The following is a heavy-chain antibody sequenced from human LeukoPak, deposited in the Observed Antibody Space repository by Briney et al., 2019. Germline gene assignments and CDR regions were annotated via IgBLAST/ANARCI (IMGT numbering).Heavy chain of an antibody. J-gene: IGHJ4*02. Sequence: PSETLSLTCAVYGGSFSGYYWSWIRQPPGKGLEWIGEINHSGSTNYNPSLKSRVTISVDTSKNQLSLKLSSVTAADTAVYYCARGNRRLPLDYWGQGTLVTVSS. V-gene: IGHV4-34*01. D-gene: IGHD3-16*01. CDR1: GGSFSGYY. CDR2: INHSGST. CDR3: ARGNRRLPLDY.